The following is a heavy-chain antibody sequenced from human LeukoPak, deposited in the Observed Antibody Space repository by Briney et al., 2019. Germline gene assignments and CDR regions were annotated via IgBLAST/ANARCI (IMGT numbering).Heavy chain of an antibody. V-gene: IGHV4-59*12. D-gene: IGHD3-10*01. CDR2: VYNSGNT. CDR1: GGSISIYY. CDR3: ARMYGSGSYYYYYGMDV. Sequence: SETLSLTCTVSGGSISIYYWSWVRQPPGKGLEWMGYVYNSGNTDYNPSLKSRVTISADTSKNQFSLKLTSVTAADTAVYYCARMYGSGSYYYYYGMDVWGQGTTVTVSS. J-gene: IGHJ6*02.